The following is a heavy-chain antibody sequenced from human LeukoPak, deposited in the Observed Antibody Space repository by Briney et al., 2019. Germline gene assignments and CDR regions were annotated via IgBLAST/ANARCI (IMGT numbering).Heavy chain of an antibody. J-gene: IGHJ4*02. CDR1: GYTLTELS. Sequence: GASVKVSCKVSGYTLTELSMHWVRQAPGKGLEWMGGFDPEDGETIYAQKFQGRVTMTEDTSTDTAYMELSSLRSEDTAVYYCARGEGGGRYDFWSGYSTYYFDYWGQGTLVTVSS. V-gene: IGHV1-24*01. CDR3: ARGEGGGRYDFWSGYSTYYFDY. CDR2: FDPEDGET. D-gene: IGHD3-3*01.